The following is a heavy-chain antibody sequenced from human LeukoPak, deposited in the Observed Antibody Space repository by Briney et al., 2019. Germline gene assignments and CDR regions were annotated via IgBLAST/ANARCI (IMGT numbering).Heavy chain of an antibody. CDR1: GDSISSSSYY. D-gene: IGHD1/OR15-1a*01. CDR2: IYSSGST. J-gene: IGHJ4*02. V-gene: IGHV4-39*07. CDR3: ARAVNWNTFDY. Sequence: RASETLSLTYTVSGDSISSSSYYWGWIRQPPGKGLEWIGNIYSSGSTYYNPSLKSRVTISVDTSKNQFSLKLSSVTAADTAVYYCARAVNWNTFDYWGQGTLVTVSS.